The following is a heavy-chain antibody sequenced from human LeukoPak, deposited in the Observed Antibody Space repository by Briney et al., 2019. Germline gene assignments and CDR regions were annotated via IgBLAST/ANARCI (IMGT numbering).Heavy chain of an antibody. V-gene: IGHV4-39*01. D-gene: IGHD2-2*01. CDR1: GDSISSSNCY. CDR3: ARSGCSSTSCYQADY. CDR2: IYFSGGT. J-gene: IGHJ4*02. Sequence: SETLSLTCTVSGDSISSSNCYWGWIRQPPGKGLEWIGSIYFSGGTYYNASLKSRVTISVDTSKNQFSLKLSSVTAADTAVYYCARSGCSSTSCYQADYWGQGTLVTVSS.